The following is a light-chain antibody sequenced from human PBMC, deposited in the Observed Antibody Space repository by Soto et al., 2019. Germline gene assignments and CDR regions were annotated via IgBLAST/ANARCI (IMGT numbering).Light chain of an antibody. CDR1: QSLFSRSSSENS. Sequence: DIVMTQSPDSLAVSLGEGATINCKSSQSLFSRSSSENSLAWYQHRPGHPPKLLIYWASTRESGVSDRFTGSGSGTDFTLTINSLQAEDVAVYDCQQYYSIPYSFGQGTKLEIK. CDR3: QQYYSIPYS. J-gene: IGKJ2*01. V-gene: IGKV4-1*01. CDR2: WAS.